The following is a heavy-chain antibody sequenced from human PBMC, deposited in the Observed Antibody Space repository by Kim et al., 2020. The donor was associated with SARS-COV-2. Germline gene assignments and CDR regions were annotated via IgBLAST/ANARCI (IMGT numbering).Heavy chain of an antibody. D-gene: IGHD6-13*01. V-gene: IGHV3-30*04. J-gene: IGHJ3*02. CDR1: GFTLSTFA. Sequence: GGSLRLSCAASGFTLSTFAMHWVRQAPGKGLEWVAIISYDGTNKYNTDSVKGRFTISRDNSKNTLYLEMNSLRAEDTAVYYCARETPDYTSSWFDIWGQGPMVTVS. CDR3: ARETPDYTSSWFDI. CDR2: ISYDGTNK.